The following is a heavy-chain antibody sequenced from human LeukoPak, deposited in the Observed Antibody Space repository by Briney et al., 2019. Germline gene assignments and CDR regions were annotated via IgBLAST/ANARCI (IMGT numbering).Heavy chain of an antibody. CDR2: IYYSGST. Sequence: PSETLSLTCTVSGVSISSSSYYWGWIRQPPGKGLEWIGSIYYSGSTYYNPSLKSRVTISVDTSKNQFSLKLSSVTAADTAVYYCARLIVPAAIYNWFDPWGQGTLVTVSS. V-gene: IGHV4-39*01. CDR1: GVSISSSSYY. D-gene: IGHD2-2*01. CDR3: ARLIVPAAIYNWFDP. J-gene: IGHJ5*02.